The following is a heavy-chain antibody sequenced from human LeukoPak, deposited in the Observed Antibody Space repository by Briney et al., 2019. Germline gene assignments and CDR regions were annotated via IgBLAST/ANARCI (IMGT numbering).Heavy chain of an antibody. CDR3: AKGQQLVPFDY. D-gene: IGHD6-13*01. J-gene: IGHJ4*02. CDR1: GFTFSSFG. CDR2: ASHDEVGK. V-gene: IGHV3-30*18. Sequence: GGSLRLSCVVSGFTFSSFGMHWVRQAPGKGLEWVAVASHDEVGKQFADSVKGRFTLSRDNSRDSVHLQMNRLRDEDTGVYYCAKGQQLVPFDYWGQGTLVTVSS.